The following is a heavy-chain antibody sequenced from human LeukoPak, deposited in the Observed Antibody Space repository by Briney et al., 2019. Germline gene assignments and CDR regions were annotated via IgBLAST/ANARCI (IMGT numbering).Heavy chain of an antibody. V-gene: IGHV4-59*12. D-gene: IGHD3-10*01. J-gene: IGHJ3*02. Sequence: SETLSLTCTVSGGSISSYYWSWIRQPPGKGLEWIGYIYYSGSTNYNPSLKSRVTISVDTSKNQFSLKLSSVTAADTAVYYCARLNLTMVRGEDAFDIWGQGTMVTVSS. CDR3: ARLNLTMVRGEDAFDI. CDR1: GGSISSYY. CDR2: IYYSGST.